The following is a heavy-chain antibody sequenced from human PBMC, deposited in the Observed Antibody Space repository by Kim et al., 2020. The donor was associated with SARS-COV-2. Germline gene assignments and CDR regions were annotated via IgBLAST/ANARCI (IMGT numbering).Heavy chain of an antibody. J-gene: IGHJ4*02. V-gene: IGHV4-39*01. CDR1: GASISTTSDY. CDR3: AVSTGYYHGLDY. D-gene: IGHD6-19*01. Sequence: SETLSLTCTVSGASISTTSDYWGWVLQSPGKGLEWVGTISYRGNTYYNPSLKTRLTISVDTSNNTFSLKLNSVTAADTAADYCAVSTGYYHGLDYWGQGTLVTVSS. CDR2: ISYRGNT.